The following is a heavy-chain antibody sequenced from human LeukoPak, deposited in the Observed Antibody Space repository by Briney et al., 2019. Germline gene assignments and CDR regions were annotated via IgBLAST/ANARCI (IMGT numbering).Heavy chain of an antibody. V-gene: IGHV3-74*01. Sequence: GGSLRLSCAVSGFTLTSDKMHWVRQAPGKGLVWVSRFDSDGSSTTYADSVRGRFTSSRDNAKNTLYLQMNSLRAEDTAVYYCARGSSNWNNAFDIWGQGTMVIVPS. D-gene: IGHD1-1*01. J-gene: IGHJ3*02. CDR3: ARGSSNWNNAFDI. CDR2: FDSDGSST. CDR1: GFTLTSDK.